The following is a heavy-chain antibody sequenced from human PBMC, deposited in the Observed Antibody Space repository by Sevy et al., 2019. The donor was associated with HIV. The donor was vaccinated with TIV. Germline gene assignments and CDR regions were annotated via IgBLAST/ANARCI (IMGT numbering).Heavy chain of an antibody. CDR1: GFIFNSYA. J-gene: IGHJ4*02. V-gene: IGHV3-23*01. CDR3: AKGYGSGSPPDY. Sequence: GGSLRLSCAASGFIFNSYAMTWVRQAPGKGLEWVSGISGSGGSTYYADSVKGRFTISRDNSRNTLYLEMNSLRAEDTAVYCCAKGYGSGSPPDYWGQGTLVTVSS. D-gene: IGHD3-10*01. CDR2: ISGSGGST.